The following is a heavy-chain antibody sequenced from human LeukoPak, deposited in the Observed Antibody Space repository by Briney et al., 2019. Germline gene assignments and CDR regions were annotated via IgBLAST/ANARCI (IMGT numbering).Heavy chain of an antibody. J-gene: IGHJ4*02. V-gene: IGHV3-48*01. CDR1: GFRFSDYS. D-gene: IGHD5-24*01. CDR3: ARYYKYAFDN. Sequence: GGSLRLSCAASGFRFSDYSMNWVRLAPGKGLEWISYIGISGGNTNYADSVKGRFTISGDKAKNSLYLQMNSPRVEDTAVYYCARYYKYAFDNWGQGTLVTVSS. CDR2: IGISGGNT.